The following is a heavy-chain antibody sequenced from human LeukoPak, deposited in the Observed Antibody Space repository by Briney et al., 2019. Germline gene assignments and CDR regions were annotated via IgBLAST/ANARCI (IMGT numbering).Heavy chain of an antibody. Sequence: ASVKVSCKASGYTFTSYGISWVRQAPGQGLEWMGWISAYNGNTNYAQKVQGRVTMTTDTSTSTAYMELRSLRSDNTAVYYCARDNWNFPNWFDPWGQGTLVTVSS. CDR2: ISAYNGNT. CDR1: GYTFTSYG. J-gene: IGHJ5*02. D-gene: IGHD1-7*01. CDR3: ARDNWNFPNWFDP. V-gene: IGHV1-18*01.